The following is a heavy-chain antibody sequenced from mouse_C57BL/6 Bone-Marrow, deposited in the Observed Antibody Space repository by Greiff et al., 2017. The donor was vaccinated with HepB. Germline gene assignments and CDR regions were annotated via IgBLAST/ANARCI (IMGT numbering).Heavy chain of an antibody. V-gene: IGHV5-4*01. J-gene: IGHJ4*01. Sequence: EVHLVESGGGLVKPGGSLKLSCAASGFTFSSYAMSWVRQTPEKRLEWVATISDGGSYTYYPDNVKGRFTISRDNAKNNLYLQMSHLKSEDTAMYYCARRFTTVVARYYAIDYWGQGTSVTVSS. CDR3: ARRFTTVVARYYAIDY. CDR2: ISDGGSYT. D-gene: IGHD1-1*01. CDR1: GFTFSSYA.